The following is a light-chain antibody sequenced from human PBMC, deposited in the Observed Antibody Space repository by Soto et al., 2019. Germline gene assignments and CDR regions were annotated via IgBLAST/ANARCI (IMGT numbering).Light chain of an antibody. V-gene: IGKV1-39*01. CDR3: QQGYSISWK. CDR1: HAISSY. Sequence: DIQLTQAPSFLSASAGDRVSITCRAGHAISSYLNWYQQRPGKAPKVLIYGASTLQSGVPSRFSGSGSGTEFTLTISSLQPEDFATYYCQQGYSISWKFGQGTKVDIK. CDR2: GAS. J-gene: IGKJ1*01.